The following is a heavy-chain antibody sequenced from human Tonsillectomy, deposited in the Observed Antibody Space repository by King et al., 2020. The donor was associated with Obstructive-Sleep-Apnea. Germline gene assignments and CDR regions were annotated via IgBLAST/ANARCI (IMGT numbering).Heavy chain of an antibody. Sequence: VQLVESGGSLVQPGGSLSISCAAAGFTFSSYWMHRVLQAAGKGLVWGACINPVGSVAIYAASVKGRFTISRDNAKNTLYLQMNDLRPGDTARYYCARPTVTLEYWGQGSQVTVSS. V-gene: IGHV3-74*01. J-gene: IGHJ4*02. CDR1: GFTFSSYW. CDR3: ARPTVTLEY. CDR2: INPVGSVA. D-gene: IGHD4-17*01.